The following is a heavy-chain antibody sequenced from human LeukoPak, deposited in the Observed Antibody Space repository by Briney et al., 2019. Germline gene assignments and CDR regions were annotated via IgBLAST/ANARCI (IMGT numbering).Heavy chain of an antibody. J-gene: IGHJ4*02. D-gene: IGHD3-9*01. CDR1: GYTFTGYY. Sequence: ASVKVSCKASGYTFTGYYMHWVRQAPGQGPKWMGWINPKSGGTNEAQKFHDRVTMTRDTSIRTAYMEVSRLRSDDTAVYYCARSPDILTGENFDYWGQGTLVTVSS. CDR3: ARSPDILTGENFDY. V-gene: IGHV1-2*02. CDR2: INPKSGGT.